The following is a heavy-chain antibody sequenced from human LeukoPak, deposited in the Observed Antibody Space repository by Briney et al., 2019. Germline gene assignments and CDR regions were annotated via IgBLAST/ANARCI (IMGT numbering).Heavy chain of an antibody. CDR1: GFTFSSYA. V-gene: IGHV3-30-3*01. CDR2: ISYDGSNK. Sequence: GGSLRLSCAASGFTFSSYAMHWVRQAPGKGLEWVAVISYDGSNKYYADSVKGRFTISRDNSKNTLYLQMNSLRAEDTAVYYCARDKSTYYYDSSGEDAFDIWGQGTMVTVSS. D-gene: IGHD3-22*01. CDR3: ARDKSTYYYDSSGEDAFDI. J-gene: IGHJ3*02.